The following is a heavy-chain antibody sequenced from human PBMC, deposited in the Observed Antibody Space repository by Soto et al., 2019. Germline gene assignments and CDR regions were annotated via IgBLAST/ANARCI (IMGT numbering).Heavy chain of an antibody. CDR1: GGTFSSYA. V-gene: IGHV1-69*13. CDR2: IIPIFGTA. CDR3: ARDTVAGTYYYYGMDV. J-gene: IGHJ6*02. D-gene: IGHD6-19*01. Sequence: SVKVSCKASGGTFSSYAISWVRQAPGQGLEWMGGIIPIFGTANYAQKFQGRVTITADESTSTAYMELSSLRSEDTAVYYCARDTVAGTYYYYGMDVWGQGTTVTVSS.